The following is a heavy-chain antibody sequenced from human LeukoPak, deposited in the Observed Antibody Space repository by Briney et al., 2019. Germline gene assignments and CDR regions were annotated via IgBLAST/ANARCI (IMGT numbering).Heavy chain of an antibody. D-gene: IGHD3-22*01. CDR2: ISGSGFST. Sequence: PGGSLRLSCAVSGFTFSSYAMSWVRQAPGKGLEWVSAISGSGFSTHYADSVKGRFTISRDNSKNTLYPQMNSLRGEDTAVYYCAKDVEVAITGHYFDLWGRGTLVTVSS. CDR1: GFTFSSYA. CDR3: AKDVEVAITGHYFDL. J-gene: IGHJ2*01. V-gene: IGHV3-23*01.